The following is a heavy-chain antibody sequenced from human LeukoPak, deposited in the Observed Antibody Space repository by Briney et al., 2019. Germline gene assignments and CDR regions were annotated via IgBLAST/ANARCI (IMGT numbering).Heavy chain of an antibody. CDR1: GYTFTGYY. Sequence: ASVKVSCKASGYTFTGYYMHWVRQAPGQGPERMGWINPNSGGTYIPQKFQGRLTLTRDTSISTAYMELSSLRPDDTAVYYCARDGRYCSSTSCSQPYNWFDPWGQGTLVTVSS. D-gene: IGHD2-2*01. CDR2: INPNSGGT. J-gene: IGHJ5*02. CDR3: ARDGRYCSSTSCSQPYNWFDP. V-gene: IGHV1-2*02.